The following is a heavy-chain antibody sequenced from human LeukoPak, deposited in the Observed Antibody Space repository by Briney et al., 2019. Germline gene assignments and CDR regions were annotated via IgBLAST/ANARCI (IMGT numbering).Heavy chain of an antibody. CDR2: ISYDGSNK. V-gene: IGHV3-30-3*01. J-gene: IGHJ5*02. CDR1: GFTFSSYA. CDR3: ARDGRSYGGKNWFDP. Sequence: GRSLGLSCAASGFTFSSYAMHWVRQAPGKGLEWVAVISYDGSNKYYADSVKGRFTISRDNSKNTLYLQMNSLRAEDTAVYYCARDGRSYGGKNWFDPWGQGTLVTVSS. D-gene: IGHD4-23*01.